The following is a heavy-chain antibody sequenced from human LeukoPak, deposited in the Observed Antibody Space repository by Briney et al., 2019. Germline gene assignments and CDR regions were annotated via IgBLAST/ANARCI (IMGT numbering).Heavy chain of an antibody. J-gene: IGHJ4*02. CDR3: ARDHRASGLYGY. V-gene: IGHV3-53*01. D-gene: IGHD3-22*01. CDR1: GFTFSSYE. CDR2: IYSGGST. Sequence: GGSLRLSCAASGFTFSSYEMNWVRQAPGKGLEWVSVIYSGGSTYYADSVKGRFTISRDISKNTVYLQMNSLRAEDTAVYYCARDHRASGLYGYWGQGTLVTVSS.